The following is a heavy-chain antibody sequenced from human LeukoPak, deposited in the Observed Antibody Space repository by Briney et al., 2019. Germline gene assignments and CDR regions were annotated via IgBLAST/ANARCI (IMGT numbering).Heavy chain of an antibody. CDR1: GFTFGSYG. D-gene: IGHD3-22*01. V-gene: IGHV3-30*18. CDR2: ISFDGSDK. CDR3: AKASNYYDSSGYSYWYFDL. Sequence: AGGPLRLSCAASGFTFGSYGMHWVRQAPGQGLEWVAVISFDGSDKYYADSVKGRFTISRDNSKNTLYLQVNSLRAEDTAVYYCAKASNYYDSSGYSYWYFDLWGRGTLVTVSS. J-gene: IGHJ2*01.